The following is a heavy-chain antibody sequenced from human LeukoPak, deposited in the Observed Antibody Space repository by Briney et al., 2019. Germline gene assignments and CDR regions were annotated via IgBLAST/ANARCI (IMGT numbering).Heavy chain of an antibody. CDR1: GASISSYF. V-gene: IGHV4-59*08. Sequence: PSETLSLTCTVSGASISSYFWSWIRQPPGKGLEWIGYICYSGSTNYNPSLKSRVTISVDTSKNQFSLKLSSVTAADTAVYYCARLCAVGATYEGVLDAFDIWGQGTMVTVSS. CDR3: ARLCAVGATYEGVLDAFDI. D-gene: IGHD1-26*01. J-gene: IGHJ3*02. CDR2: ICYSGST.